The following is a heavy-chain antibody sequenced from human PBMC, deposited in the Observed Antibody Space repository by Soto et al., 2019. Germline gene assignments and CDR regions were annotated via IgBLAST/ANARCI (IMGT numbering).Heavy chain of an antibody. Sequence: QVQLVESGGGVVQPGRSLRISCAASGFTFSSYGMHWVRQAPGKGLEWVAVISYDGSNKYYADSVKGRFTISRDNSKNTLYLQMNSLRAEDTAVYYCAKLSSSFPPRAFGMDVWGQGTTFTVSS. CDR1: GFTFSSYG. J-gene: IGHJ6*02. CDR3: AKLSSSFPPRAFGMDV. CDR2: ISYDGSNK. V-gene: IGHV3-30*18. D-gene: IGHD6-6*01.